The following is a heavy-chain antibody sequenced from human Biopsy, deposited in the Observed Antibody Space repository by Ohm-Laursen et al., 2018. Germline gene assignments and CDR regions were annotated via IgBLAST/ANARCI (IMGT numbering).Heavy chain of an antibody. D-gene: IGHD6-13*01. CDR1: GASISSAAYH. J-gene: IGHJ5*02. Sequence: TLSLTCTVSGASISSAAYHWSWIRQLPGKGLEWIGYISHSGSTSYNPSLRSLVTISTDTSTNQFSLKVRSVTAADTAMYYCAGATSGTSLCDPWGQGILVTASS. CDR2: ISHSGST. V-gene: IGHV4-31*01. CDR3: AGATSGTSLCDP.